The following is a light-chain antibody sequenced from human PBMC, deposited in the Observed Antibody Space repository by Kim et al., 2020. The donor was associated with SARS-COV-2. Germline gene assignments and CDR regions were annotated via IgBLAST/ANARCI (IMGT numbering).Light chain of an antibody. Sequence: SYELTQPPSVSVSPGQTARITCSGDALPKQYAYWYQQKPGRAPVLVIYKDTERPSGIPERFSGSSSGTTVTLTISGVQAEDEADYYCQSADNSGTPWVFGGGTQLTVL. V-gene: IGLV3-25*03. CDR3: QSADNSGTPWV. J-gene: IGLJ3*02. CDR1: ALPKQY. CDR2: KDT.